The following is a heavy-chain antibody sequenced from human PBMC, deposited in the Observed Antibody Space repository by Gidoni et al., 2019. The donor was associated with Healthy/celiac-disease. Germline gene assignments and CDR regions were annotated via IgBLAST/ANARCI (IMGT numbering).Heavy chain of an antibody. CDR3: ARTGRLLWFGESDAFDI. V-gene: IGHV3-33*01. CDR2: MWYDGSNK. CDR1: GFPFSLYG. D-gene: IGHD3-10*01. Sequence: QLQLVESGGCVLQPGRSLRLSCAASGFPFSLYGMNGGRQAPRKGLEWVAVMWYDGSNKYYADSVKGRFTISRDNSKNTLYRQMNSLRAEDTAVYYCARTGRLLWFGESDAFDIWGQGTMVTVSS. J-gene: IGHJ3*02.